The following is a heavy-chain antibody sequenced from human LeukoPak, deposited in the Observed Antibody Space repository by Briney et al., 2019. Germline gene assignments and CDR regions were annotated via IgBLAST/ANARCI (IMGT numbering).Heavy chain of an antibody. Sequence: PSETLSLTCAVYGGSFSGYYWSWIRQPPGKGLEWIGEISHSGSTNYNPSLKSRVTISVDTSKNQFSLKLSSVTAADTAVYYCARCRSKNYYDSSGYSAWGQGTLVTVSS. CDR3: ARCRSKNYYDSSGYSA. V-gene: IGHV4-34*01. J-gene: IGHJ5*02. CDR1: GGSFSGYY. D-gene: IGHD3-22*01. CDR2: ISHSGST.